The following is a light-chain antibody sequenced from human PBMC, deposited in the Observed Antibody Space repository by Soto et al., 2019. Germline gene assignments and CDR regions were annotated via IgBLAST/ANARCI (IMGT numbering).Light chain of an antibody. Sequence: ETVLTQSPGTLSLSPGERATLSCRASQSVSSSYLAWYQQKPGQAPRLLIYGASSRATGIPDRFSGSGSGTDFTLTISILEPEDFAVYYCQQYGSSPDTFGQGTKLEIK. CDR3: QQYGSSPDT. CDR1: QSVSSSY. V-gene: IGKV3-20*01. CDR2: GAS. J-gene: IGKJ2*01.